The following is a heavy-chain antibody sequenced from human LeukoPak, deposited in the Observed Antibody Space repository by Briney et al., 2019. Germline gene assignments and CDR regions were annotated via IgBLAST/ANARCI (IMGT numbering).Heavy chain of an antibody. V-gene: IGHV3-9*01. CDR2: ISWNSGSI. J-gene: IGHJ4*02. D-gene: IGHD6-13*01. CDR1: GFTFDDYA. Sequence: GGSLRLSCAASGFTFDDYAMHWVRQAPGKGLEWVSGISWNSGSIGYADSVKGRFTISRDNAKNSLYLQMNSLRAEDTALYYCAKDIFPDSIAAALGVLFNEWGQGTLVTVSS. CDR3: AKDIFPDSIAAALGVLFNE.